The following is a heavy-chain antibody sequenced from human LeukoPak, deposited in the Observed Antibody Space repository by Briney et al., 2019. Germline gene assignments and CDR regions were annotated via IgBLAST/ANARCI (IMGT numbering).Heavy chain of an antibody. Sequence: ASVKVSCKASGYTFTGYYMHWVRQAPGQGLGWMGWINPNSGGTNSSQTYQGRVTMTRATAISTDSMELSRLRSDDTAVYYCARDQEAAAGDWGQGTLVSVSS. J-gene: IGHJ4*02. CDR2: INPNSGGT. V-gene: IGHV1-2*02. CDR1: GYTFTGYY. CDR3: ARDQEAAAGD. D-gene: IGHD6-13*01.